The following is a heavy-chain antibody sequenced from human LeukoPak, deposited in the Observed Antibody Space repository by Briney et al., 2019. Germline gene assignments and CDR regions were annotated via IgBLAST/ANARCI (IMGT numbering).Heavy chain of an antibody. V-gene: IGHV1-3*01. J-gene: IGHJ4*02. CDR1: GYTFTSYA. CDR2: INAGNGNT. CDR3: AKGPLIEVAGTTWDY. Sequence: ASVKVSCKASGYTFTSYAMRWVRQAPGQRLEWMGWINAGNGNTKYSQKFQGRVTITRDTSASTAYMELSSLRADDTAVYYCAKGPLIEVAGTTWDYWGQETLVTVSS. D-gene: IGHD6-19*01.